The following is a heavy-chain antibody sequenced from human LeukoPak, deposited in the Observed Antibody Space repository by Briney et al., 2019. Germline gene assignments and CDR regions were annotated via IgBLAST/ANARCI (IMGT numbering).Heavy chain of an antibody. CDR3: ARVLRYCSGGNCYSGGLGYMDV. D-gene: IGHD2-15*01. CDR1: GFTFSSYA. V-gene: IGHV3-48*04. Sequence: PGGSLRLSCAASGFTFSSYAMSWVRQAPGKGLEWVSYISSSGSPIYYADSVKGRFTISRDNAKNSLYLQMNSLRAEDTAVYYCARVLRYCSGGNCYSGGLGYMDVWGKGTTVTISS. CDR2: ISSSGSPI. J-gene: IGHJ6*03.